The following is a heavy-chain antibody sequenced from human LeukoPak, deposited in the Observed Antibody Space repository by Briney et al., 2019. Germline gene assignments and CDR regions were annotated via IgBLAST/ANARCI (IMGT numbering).Heavy chain of an antibody. Sequence: PGGSLRLSCAASGFTFSSYWMSWVRQAPGKGLEWVANIKQDGSEKYYVDSVKGRFTISRDNAKNSLYLQMNSLRAEDTAVYYCAGYDFWSGYYNYYMDVWGKGTTATVSS. V-gene: IGHV3-7*01. D-gene: IGHD3-3*01. CDR2: IKQDGSEK. CDR1: GFTFSSYW. J-gene: IGHJ6*03. CDR3: AGYDFWSGYYNYYMDV.